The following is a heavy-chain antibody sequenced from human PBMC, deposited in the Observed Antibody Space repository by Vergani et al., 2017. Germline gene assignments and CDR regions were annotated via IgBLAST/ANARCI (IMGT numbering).Heavy chain of an antibody. D-gene: IGHD5-24*01. J-gene: IGHJ4*02. V-gene: IGHV3-13*01. CDR3: ARREMSSPTLDY. Sequence: EVQLVESGGGLVQPGGSLRLSCAASGFTFSTYDMHWVRQATGKGLEWVSAIGTAGDTYYPGSVKGRFTISRENAKNYLYLQMNGLRAGDTAVYYCARREMSSPTLDYWGQGTLVTVSS. CDR1: GFTFSTYD. CDR2: IGTAGDT.